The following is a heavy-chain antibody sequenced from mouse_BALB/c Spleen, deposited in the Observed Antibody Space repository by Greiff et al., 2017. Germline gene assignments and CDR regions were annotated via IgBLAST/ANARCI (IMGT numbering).Heavy chain of an antibody. J-gene: IGHJ4*01. CDR1: GFTFSSYA. CDR3: ARGYYGSSYRAMDY. CDR2: ISSGGSYT. Sequence: EVQVVESGGGLVKPGGSLKLSCAASGFTFSSYAMSWVRQSPEKRLEWVAEISSGGSYTYYPDTVTGRFTISRDNAKNTLYLEMSSLRSEDTAMYYCARGYYGSSYRAMDYWGQGTSVTVSS. D-gene: IGHD1-1*01. V-gene: IGHV5-9-4*01.